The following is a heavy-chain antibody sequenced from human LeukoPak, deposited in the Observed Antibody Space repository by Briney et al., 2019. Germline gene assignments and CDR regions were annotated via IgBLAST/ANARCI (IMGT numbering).Heavy chain of an antibody. CDR2: IYYAGST. CDR3: ARGRNTMVRGAIGAETRYYYSYYMDV. J-gene: IGHJ6*03. Sequence: SETLSLTCNVSGDSISSSSYYWSWIRVPPGKGLEWIGSIYYAGSTYYNPSLKSRVTISVDTSKNQFSLKLSSVTAADTAVYYCARGRNTMVRGAIGAETRYYYSYYMDVWGKGTTVTVSS. CDR1: GDSISSSSYY. V-gene: IGHV4-39*07. D-gene: IGHD3-10*01.